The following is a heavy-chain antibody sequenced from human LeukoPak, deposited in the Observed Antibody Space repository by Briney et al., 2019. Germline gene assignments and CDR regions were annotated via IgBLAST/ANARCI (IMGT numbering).Heavy chain of an antibody. Sequence: ASVKVSCKASGYTLTSHYMHWVRQAPGQGLEWMGIINPSGGSTSYAQKFQGRVTITTETSTSTAYMELRRLRSDDTAVYYCARVGSSWPTSSDYWGQGTLVTVSS. V-gene: IGHV1-46*01. CDR2: INPSGGST. J-gene: IGHJ4*02. CDR3: ARVGSSWPTSSDY. CDR1: GYTLTSHY. D-gene: IGHD6-13*01.